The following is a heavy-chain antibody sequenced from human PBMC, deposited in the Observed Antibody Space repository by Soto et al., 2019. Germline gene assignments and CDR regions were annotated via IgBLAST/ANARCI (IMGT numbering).Heavy chain of an antibody. D-gene: IGHD5-18*01. CDR1: GFTFSSYG. J-gene: IGHJ6*02. Sequence: QVQLVESGGGVVQPGRSLRLSCAASGFTFSSYGMHWVRQAPGKGLEWVAVISYDGSNKYYADSVKGRFTISRDNSKNTLYLQMNSLRAEDTAVYYCAKSSQLRFFYYGMDVWGQGTTVTVSS. CDR2: ISYDGSNK. V-gene: IGHV3-30*18. CDR3: AKSSQLRFFYYGMDV.